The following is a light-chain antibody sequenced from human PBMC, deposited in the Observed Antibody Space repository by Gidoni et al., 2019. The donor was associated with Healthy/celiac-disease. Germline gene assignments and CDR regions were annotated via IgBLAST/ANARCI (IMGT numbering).Light chain of an antibody. CDR1: SSNIGAGYD. CDR2: GNS. CDR3: QSYDSSLSGSLV. J-gene: IGLJ1*01. Sequence: QSVLTQPPPVSGAPGQRVTISCTGSSSNIGAGYDVHWYQQLPGTAPKLLIYGNSNRPSGVPDRFSGSKSGTSASLAITGLQAEDEADYYCQSYDSSLSGSLVFGTGTKVTVL. V-gene: IGLV1-40*01.